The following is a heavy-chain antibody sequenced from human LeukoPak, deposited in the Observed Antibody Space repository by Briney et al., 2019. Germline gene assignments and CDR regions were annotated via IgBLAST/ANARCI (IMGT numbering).Heavy chain of an antibody. J-gene: IGHJ4*02. V-gene: IGHV1-8*01. CDR1: GYTFTSYD. Sequence: ASVKVSCKASGYTFTSYDINWVRQATGQGLEWMGWMNPNSGNTGSAQKFQGRVTMTRNPSISTAYMELSSLRSEDTAVYCCARGVDQQQLVEENYYFDYWGQGTLVTVSS. D-gene: IGHD6-13*01. CDR2: MNPNSGNT. CDR3: ARGVDQQQLVEENYYFDY.